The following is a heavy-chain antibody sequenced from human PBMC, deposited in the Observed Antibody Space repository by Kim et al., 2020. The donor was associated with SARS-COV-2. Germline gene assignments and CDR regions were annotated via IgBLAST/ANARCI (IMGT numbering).Heavy chain of an antibody. Sequence: GGSLRLSCVASGFTFGIYAMNWVRQAPGKGLEWVSTIRDSGRNTHYADSVKGRFTISRDNSMNTLYLQMNSLRAEDTAVYYCDTSDYWGQGTLVTVS. J-gene: IGHJ4*02. V-gene: IGHV3-23*01. CDR2: IRDSGRNT. CDR1: GFTFGIYA. CDR3: DTSDY.